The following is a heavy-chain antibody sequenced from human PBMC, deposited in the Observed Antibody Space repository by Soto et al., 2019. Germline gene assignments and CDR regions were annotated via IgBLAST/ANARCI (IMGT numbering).Heavy chain of an antibody. CDR2: VRNKANSYST. CDR3: VRVNLGAPTSDFDY. J-gene: IGHJ4*02. CDR1: GFTFSDHY. V-gene: IGHV3-72*01. Sequence: HPGGSLRLSCAASGFTFSDHYMDWVRQAPGKGLEWVGRVRNKANSYSTQYAAPVKGRFTVSRDDSENSVFLQMNSLKSDDTAVYYCVRVNLGAPTSDFDYWGQGTLVTVSS.